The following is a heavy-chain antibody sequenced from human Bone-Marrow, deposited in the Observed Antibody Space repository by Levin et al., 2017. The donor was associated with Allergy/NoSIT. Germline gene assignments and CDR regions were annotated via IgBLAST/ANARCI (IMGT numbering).Heavy chain of an antibody. Sequence: PGGSLRLSCAASGFTFGSYGIHWVRQAPGKGLEWVALISYAGSNIYYADFVKGRFTISRDNSKNTAYLQMTSLRVDDTAMYYCARDQVPSGMDVWGQGTTVTVSS. V-gene: IGHV3-30*03. CDR1: GFTFGSYG. CDR3: ARDQVPSGMDV. J-gene: IGHJ6*02. CDR2: ISYAGSNI.